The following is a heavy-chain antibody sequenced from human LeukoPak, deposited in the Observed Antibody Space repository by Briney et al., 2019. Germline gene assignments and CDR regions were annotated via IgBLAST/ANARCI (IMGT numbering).Heavy chain of an antibody. CDR3: ARGWRRDCSGGSCYLLSGMDV. Sequence: PGGSLRLSCAASGFTFSSYDMHWVRQAPGKGLEWVSSISSSSSYIYYADSVKGRLTISRDNAKNSLYLQMNSLRAEDTAVYYCARGWRRDCSGGSCYLLSGMDVWGQGTTVTVSS. CDR1: GFTFSSYD. J-gene: IGHJ6*02. V-gene: IGHV3-21*01. D-gene: IGHD2-15*01. CDR2: ISSSSSYI.